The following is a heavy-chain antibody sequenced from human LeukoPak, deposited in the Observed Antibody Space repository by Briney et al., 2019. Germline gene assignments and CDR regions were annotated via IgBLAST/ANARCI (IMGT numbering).Heavy chain of an antibody. Sequence: PGGSLRLSCAASGFTFSGSTVHWVRQASGKGLDWVGHIRTKANNYATAYAASVKGRLTISRDDSKNTAYLQMNSLKIEDPDVYDCSRHEALPGYYWGQGTLVTVSS. CDR1: GFTFSGST. CDR2: IRTKANNYAT. J-gene: IGHJ4*02. CDR3: SRHEALPGYY. D-gene: IGHD3-9*01. V-gene: IGHV3-73*01.